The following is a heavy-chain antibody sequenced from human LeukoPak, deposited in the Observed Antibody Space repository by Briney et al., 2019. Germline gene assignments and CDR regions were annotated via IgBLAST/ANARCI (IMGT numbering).Heavy chain of an antibody. Sequence: GGSLRLSCAASGFTFSSYAMSWVRQAPGKGLEWVSSMSISGDRIFYVDSVKGRFTVSRHNFKNTLFLQMSSLRAEETAVYYWAKARYRCHISDGFDSWGQGTMVTVSS. CDR3: AKARYRCHISDGFDS. D-gene: IGHD1-1*01. V-gene: IGHV3-23*01. CDR1: GFTFSSYA. J-gene: IGHJ3*01. CDR2: MSISGDRI.